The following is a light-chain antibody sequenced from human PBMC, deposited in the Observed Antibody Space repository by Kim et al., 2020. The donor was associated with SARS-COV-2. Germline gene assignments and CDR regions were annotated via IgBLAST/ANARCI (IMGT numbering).Light chain of an antibody. CDR2: DTT. CDR3: LVSHSGTRV. J-gene: IGLJ3*02. CDR1: TGAVTSGQF. Sequence: PGETVTPTCGSSTGAVTSGQFTYWIQQKPGQAPRTLIYDTTRRHSWTPARFSGSFLGGEAALTLSSAQAEDEADYYCLVSHSGTRVFGTGTQLTVL. V-gene: IGLV7-46*01.